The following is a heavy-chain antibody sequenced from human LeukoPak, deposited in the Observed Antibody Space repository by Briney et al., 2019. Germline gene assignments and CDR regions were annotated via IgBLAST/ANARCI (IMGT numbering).Heavy chain of an antibody. CDR3: ARVGAYYYDRSGYYPTIYYYYYGMDV. Sequence: KPSETLSLTCTVSGGCISSYYWSWIRQPPGKGLEWIGYIYYSGSTNYIPSLKSRVTISVDTSKNQFSLELSSVTAADTAVYYCARVGAYYYDRSGYYPTIYYYYYGMDVWGQGTTVTVSS. J-gene: IGHJ6*02. D-gene: IGHD3-22*01. V-gene: IGHV4-59*01. CDR1: GGCISSYY. CDR2: IYYSGST.